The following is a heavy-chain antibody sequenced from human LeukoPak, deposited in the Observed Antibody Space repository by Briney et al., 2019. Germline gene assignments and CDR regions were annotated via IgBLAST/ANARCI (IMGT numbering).Heavy chain of an antibody. D-gene: IGHD4-17*01. CDR3: AKLQLYDDYRVLRAEYFQH. J-gene: IGHJ1*01. CDR2: FDPEDGET. V-gene: IGHV1-24*01. Sequence: GASVKVSCKVSGYTLTELSMHWVRQAPGKGLEWMGGFDPEDGETIYAQKFQGRVTMTEDTSTDTAYMELSSLRSEDTAVYYCAKLQLYDDYRVLRAEYFQHWGQGPLVNGSS. CDR1: GYTLTELS.